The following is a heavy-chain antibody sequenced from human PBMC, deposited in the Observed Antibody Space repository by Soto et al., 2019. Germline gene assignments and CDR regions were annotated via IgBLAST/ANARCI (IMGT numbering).Heavy chain of an antibody. CDR2: ISYDGSNK. CDR1: GFTFSSYG. CDR3: AKSPHYDFWSGYTLAFDY. V-gene: IGHV3-30*18. J-gene: IGHJ4*02. D-gene: IGHD3-3*01. Sequence: GGSLRLSCAASGFTFSSYGMHWVRQAPGKGLEWVAVISYDGSNKYYADSVKGRFTISRDNSKNTLYLQMNSLRAEDTAVYYCAKSPHYDFWSGYTLAFDYWGQGTLVTVS.